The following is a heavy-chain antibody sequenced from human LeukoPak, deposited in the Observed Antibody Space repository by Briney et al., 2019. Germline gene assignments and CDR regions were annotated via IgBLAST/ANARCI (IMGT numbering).Heavy chain of an antibody. Sequence: GASVKVSCKASGYTFTGYYMHWVRQAPGQGLEWMGWINPNSGGTNYAQKFQGRVTMTRDTSISTAYMELSRLRSDDTAVYYCARVLPGDGYSYGYWGQGTLVTVSS. CDR3: ARVLPGDGYSYGY. CDR1: GYTFTGYY. V-gene: IGHV1-2*02. D-gene: IGHD5-18*01. CDR2: INPNSGGT. J-gene: IGHJ4*02.